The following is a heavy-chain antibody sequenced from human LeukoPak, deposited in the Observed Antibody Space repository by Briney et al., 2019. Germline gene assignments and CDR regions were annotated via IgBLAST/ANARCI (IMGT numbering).Heavy chain of an antibody. V-gene: IGHV3-74*01. J-gene: IGHJ4*02. D-gene: IGHD3-3*01. CDR1: GFTFSAKW. Sequence: GDSLRHSCAASGFTFSAKWMHWVRQAAGKGLVWVSRINTDGSSTDYADSVKGRFTISRDNAKNTVYLQMNSLRAEDTAVYYCVKSGVDYWGQGTLVTVSS. CDR3: VKSGVDY. CDR2: INTDGSST.